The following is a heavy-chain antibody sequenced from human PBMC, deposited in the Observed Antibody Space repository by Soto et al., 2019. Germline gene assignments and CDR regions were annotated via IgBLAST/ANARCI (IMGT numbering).Heavy chain of an antibody. Sequence: GSLRLSCAASGFTFNTYGMYWVRQAPGKGLEWVAAISYDGSNKYHADSVKGRFTISRDNSKNTLYLQMNSLRVEDTAVYYCAKDIVRYTYGPCDYWGQGALVTVSS. CDR3: AKDIVRYTYGPCDY. CDR1: GFTFNTYG. CDR2: ISYDGSNK. J-gene: IGHJ4*02. D-gene: IGHD5-18*01. V-gene: IGHV3-30*18.